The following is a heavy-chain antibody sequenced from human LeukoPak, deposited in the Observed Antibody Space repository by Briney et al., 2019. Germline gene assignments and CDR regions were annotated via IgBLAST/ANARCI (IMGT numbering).Heavy chain of an antibody. V-gene: IGHV3-48*01. CDR3: ARDVSRSFDY. Sequence: GGSLRLSCAASGFTVSTDSMNWIRQAPGKGLEWLSYIGGGNIWYADSVKGRFTISRDNAKNSLYLQMNSLRAEDTALYYSARDVSRSFDYWGQGALVTVSS. D-gene: IGHD5/OR15-5a*01. CDR2: IGGGNI. CDR1: GFTVSTDS. J-gene: IGHJ4*02.